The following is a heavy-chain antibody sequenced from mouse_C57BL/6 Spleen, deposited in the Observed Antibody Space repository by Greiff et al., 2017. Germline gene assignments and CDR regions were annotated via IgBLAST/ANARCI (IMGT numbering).Heavy chain of an antibody. Sequence: QVQLQQPGAELVRPGSSVKLSCKASGYTFTSYWMHWVKQRPIQGLEWIGNIDPSDSETHYNQKFKDKATLTVDQSSSTAYMQLSSLTSEDSAVYYCVVLPGSAMDYWGQGTSVTVSS. CDR3: VVLPGSAMDY. J-gene: IGHJ4*01. V-gene: IGHV1-52*01. CDR2: IDPSDSET. D-gene: IGHD1-1*01. CDR1: GYTFTSYW.